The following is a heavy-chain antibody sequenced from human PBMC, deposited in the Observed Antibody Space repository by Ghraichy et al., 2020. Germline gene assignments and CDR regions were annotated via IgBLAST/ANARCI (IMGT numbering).Heavy chain of an antibody. D-gene: IGHD2-15*01. J-gene: IGHJ1*01. V-gene: IGHV3-74*01. CDR1: GFNFSNAW. CDR2: IYSDGSGA. Sequence: GESLNISCAASGFNFSNAWMHWVRQAPGKGLVWVSRIYSDGSGAIYADSVRGRFTISRDNAKSTVYLQMDSLRDDDTAVYYCARDVAYSFHHWGQGTLVTVSS. CDR3: ARDVAYSFHH.